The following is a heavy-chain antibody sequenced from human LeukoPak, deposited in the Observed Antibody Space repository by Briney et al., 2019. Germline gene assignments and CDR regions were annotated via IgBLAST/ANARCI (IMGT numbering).Heavy chain of an antibody. CDR1: GFTFSTYW. V-gene: IGHV3-74*01. CDR2: IDSDGSST. D-gene: IGHD2-2*02. CDR3: ARGYCSGASCYKSAAFDI. J-gene: IGHJ3*02. Sequence: GGSLKLSCAASGFTFSTYWMHWVRQAPGKGLAWVSRIDSDGSSTIYADSVKGRFTISRDNAKNTLYLQMNRLRAEDTAVYYCARGYCSGASCYKSAAFDIWGQGTMVTVSS.